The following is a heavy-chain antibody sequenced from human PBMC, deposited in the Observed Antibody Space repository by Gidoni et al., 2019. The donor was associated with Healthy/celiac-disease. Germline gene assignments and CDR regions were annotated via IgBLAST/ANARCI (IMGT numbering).Heavy chain of an antibody. Sequence: QVQLQASGPGLVKTSQTLPPTCTVSGGSISSGIYYWSWIRQPAGQGREWIGRIYTSGSTNDNPSLKSRVTISVDTSKNQFSLKLSSVTAADTAVYYCAREAYDSSGYITLFDYWGQGTLVTVSS. CDR1: GGSISSGIYY. V-gene: IGHV4-61*02. D-gene: IGHD3-22*01. CDR2: IYTSGST. CDR3: AREAYDSSGYITLFDY. J-gene: IGHJ4*02.